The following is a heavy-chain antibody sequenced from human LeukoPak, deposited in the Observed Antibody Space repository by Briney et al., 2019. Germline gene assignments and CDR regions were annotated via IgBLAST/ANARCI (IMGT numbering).Heavy chain of an antibody. CDR3: AWTRLTTALSLES. CDR2: FYYSGST. Sequence: PSETLSLTCSISGVSIGSDYWSWIRQPPGRGLEWIGYFYYSGSTNYNPSLKSRVTISVDTSKNQLSLKLTSVTASDTAVYYCAWTRLTTALSLESWGQGTLVTVSS. CDR1: GVSIGSDY. V-gene: IGHV4-59*08. D-gene: IGHD2-21*02. J-gene: IGHJ4*02.